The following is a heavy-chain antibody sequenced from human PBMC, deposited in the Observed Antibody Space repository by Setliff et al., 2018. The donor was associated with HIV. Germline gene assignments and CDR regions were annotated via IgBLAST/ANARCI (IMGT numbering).Heavy chain of an antibody. D-gene: IGHD5-12*01. CDR1: GNTFTRYA. Sequence: GASVKVSCKASGNTFTRYAMHWVRQAPGQRPEWMGWINAGNGNTKYSQKFQGRVTITRDTSASTAYKELSGLRSEDTAVYYCARDKEMATIAYAFDIWGQGTMVTV. J-gene: IGHJ3*02. CDR2: INAGNGNT. V-gene: IGHV1-3*01. CDR3: ARDKEMATIAYAFDI.